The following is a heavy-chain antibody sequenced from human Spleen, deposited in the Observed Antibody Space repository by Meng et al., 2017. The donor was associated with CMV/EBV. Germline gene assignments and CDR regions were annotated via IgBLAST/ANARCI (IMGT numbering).Heavy chain of an antibody. CDR2: IYPGDSDT. CDR1: GYSFTSYW. Sequence: KISCKVSGYSFTSYWIGWVRQMPGKGLEWMGIIYPGDSDTRYSPSFQVQVTISADKSISTAYLQWSSLKASDTAMYYCARLGRGPYSGSYMGGVWFDPWGQGTLVTVSS. CDR3: ARLGRGPYSGSYMGGVWFDP. J-gene: IGHJ5*02. D-gene: IGHD1-26*01. V-gene: IGHV5-51*01.